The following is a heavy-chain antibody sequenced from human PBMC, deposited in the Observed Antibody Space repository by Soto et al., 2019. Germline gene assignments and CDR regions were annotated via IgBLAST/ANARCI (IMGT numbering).Heavy chain of an antibody. D-gene: IGHD1-1*01. CDR3: ARAALYNWNDVSWFDS. V-gene: IGHV3-48*01. Sequence: GGSLRLSCVASGFTVDDYAMHWVRQAPGKGLEWGSYISSSSSTIYYADSVKGRFTISRDNAKNSLYLQMNSLRAEDTAVYYCARAALYNWNDVSWFDSWGQGNLVTLSA. CDR1: GFTVDDYA. CDR2: ISSSSSTI. J-gene: IGHJ5*01.